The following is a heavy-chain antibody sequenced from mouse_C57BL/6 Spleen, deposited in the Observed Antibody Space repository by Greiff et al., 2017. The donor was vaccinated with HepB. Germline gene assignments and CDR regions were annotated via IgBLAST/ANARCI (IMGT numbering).Heavy chain of an antibody. Sequence: QVQLHQSGAELVRPGSSVKLSCKASGYTFTSYWMHWVKQRPIQGLEWIGNIDPSDSETHYNQKFKDKATLTVDKSSSTAYMQLSSLTSEDSAVYYCAREHVHYFDYWGQGTTLTVSS. J-gene: IGHJ2*01. V-gene: IGHV1-52*01. CDR2: IDPSDSET. CDR1: GYTFTSYW. CDR3: AREHVHYFDY.